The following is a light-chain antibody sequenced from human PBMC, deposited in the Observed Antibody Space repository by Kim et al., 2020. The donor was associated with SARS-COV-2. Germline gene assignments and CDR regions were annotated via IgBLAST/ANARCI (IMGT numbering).Light chain of an antibody. CDR2: DNN. J-gene: IGLJ3*02. Sequence: QSVLTQPPSTSAAPGQKVTISCSGSSSNIGNNHVSWYHHVPGTAPKLLIYDNNKRPSGIHDRFSGSKSGTSATLDITGLQTGDEANYYCGAWDTTLNAWVFGGGTQLTVL. V-gene: IGLV1-51*01. CDR3: GAWDTTLNAWV. CDR1: SSNIGNNH.